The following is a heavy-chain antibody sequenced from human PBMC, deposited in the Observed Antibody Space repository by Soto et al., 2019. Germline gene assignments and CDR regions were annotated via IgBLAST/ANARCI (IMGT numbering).Heavy chain of an antibody. D-gene: IGHD3-3*02. Sequence: EVQLVESGGGLVKPGGSLRLSCAASGFTFSNAWMNWVRQAPGKGLEWVGRIKSKTVGGTTDYAAPVKGRFTISRDDSKNSLNLQMNSLKTADTAVYYRTTDPLSFLEWLSVGDYWRQGSLVTVSS. CDR2: IKSKTVGGTT. J-gene: IGHJ4*02. CDR1: GFTFSNAW. CDR3: TTDPLSFLEWLSVGDY. V-gene: IGHV3-15*07.